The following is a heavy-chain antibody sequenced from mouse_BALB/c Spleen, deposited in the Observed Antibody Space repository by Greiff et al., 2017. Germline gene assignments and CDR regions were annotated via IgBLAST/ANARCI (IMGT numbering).Heavy chain of an antibody. D-gene: IGHD2-1*01. V-gene: IGHV14-4*02. CDR1: GFNIKDYY. CDR3: NAKGNGDY. Sequence: EVMLVESGAELVRSGASVKLSCTASGFNIKDYYMHWVKQRPEQGLEWIGWIDPENGDTEYAPKFQGKATMTADTSSNTAYLQLSSLTSEDTAVYYCNAKGNGDYWGQGTTLTVSS. J-gene: IGHJ2*01. CDR2: IDPENGDT.